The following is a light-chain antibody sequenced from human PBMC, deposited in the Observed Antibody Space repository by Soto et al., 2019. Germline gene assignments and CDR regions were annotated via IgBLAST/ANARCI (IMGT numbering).Light chain of an antibody. J-gene: IGKJ3*01. V-gene: IGKV3-20*01. CDR3: QQYGSSLFT. Sequence: EILLTQSPGTLSLSPGDRATLSCRASPRVSSSYLAWYQQKPGQAPRLLIYGASSRATGIPDRFSGSGSGTDFTLTISRLEPEDFAVYYCQQYGSSLFTFGPGTKVDIK. CDR1: PRVSSSY. CDR2: GAS.